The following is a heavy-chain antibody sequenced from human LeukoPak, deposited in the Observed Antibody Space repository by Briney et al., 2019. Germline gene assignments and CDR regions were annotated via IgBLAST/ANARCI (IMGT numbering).Heavy chain of an antibody. CDR3: ARAGVTSHWYFDL. J-gene: IGHJ2*01. V-gene: IGHV4-31*03. CDR2: IYYSGST. D-gene: IGHD5-18*01. Sequence: RSSQTLSLTCTVSGGSISSGGYYWSWIRQHPGKGLEWIGYIYYSGSTYYNPSLKSRVTISVDTSKNQFSLKLSSVTAADTAVYYCARAGVTSHWYFDLWGRGTLVTVSS. CDR1: GGSISSGGYY.